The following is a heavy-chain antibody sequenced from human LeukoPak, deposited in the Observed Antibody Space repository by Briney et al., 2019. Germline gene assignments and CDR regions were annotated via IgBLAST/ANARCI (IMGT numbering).Heavy chain of an antibody. V-gene: IGHV4-34*01. CDR3: ASGGYCSSTSCYTGDNWFDP. CDR2: INHSGST. CDR1: GGSFSGYY. Sequence: KPSETLSLTCAVYGGSFSGYYWSWIRQPPGKGLEWIGEINHSGSTNYNPSLKSRVTISVDTSKNQFSLKLSSVTAADTAVYYCASGGYCSSTSCYTGDNWFDPWGQGTLVTVSS. D-gene: IGHD2-2*02. J-gene: IGHJ5*02.